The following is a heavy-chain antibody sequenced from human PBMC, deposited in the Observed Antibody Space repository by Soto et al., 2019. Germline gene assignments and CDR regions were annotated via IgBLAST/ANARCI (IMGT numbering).Heavy chain of an antibody. CDR2: ISGSGGST. CDR1: GFTFSSYA. CDR3: AKYKSDSGSRTDS. D-gene: IGHD3-10*01. V-gene: IGHV3-23*01. Sequence: PGGSLRLSCAASGFTFSSYAMSWVRQAPGKGLEWVSGISGSGGSTYYADSVKGRFTISRDNSKNTLYLHMNNLRAEDTAFYYCAKYKSDSGSRTDSWGQGTRVIVSS. J-gene: IGHJ4*02.